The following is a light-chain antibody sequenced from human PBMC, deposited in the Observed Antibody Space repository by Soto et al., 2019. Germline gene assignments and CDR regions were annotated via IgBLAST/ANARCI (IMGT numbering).Light chain of an antibody. CDR3: CSYAGTYSSFV. Sequence: QSALTQPRSVSGSPGQSVTISCTGTSSDVGGYNYVSWYQEHPGRAPKLMIYDVSIRPLGVPDRFSGSKSGNTASLTISGLLVEDEADYYCCSYAGTYSSFVFGSGTKVTVL. CDR1: SSDVGGYNY. J-gene: IGLJ1*01. CDR2: DVS. V-gene: IGLV2-11*01.